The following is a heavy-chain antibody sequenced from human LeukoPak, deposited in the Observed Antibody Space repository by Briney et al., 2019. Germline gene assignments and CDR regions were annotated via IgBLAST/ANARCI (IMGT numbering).Heavy chain of an antibody. V-gene: IGHV1-69*05. J-gene: IGHJ4*02. CDR1: VGTLRRYD. CDR3: AAIVVVTANPDY. D-gene: IGHD2-21*02. Sequence: SVKVSHKSSVGTLRRYDKSGVPDDPGQGRECMGGIIPIFGTANYAQKFQGRVTITTDESTSTAYMELSSVRSEDTAVYYCAAIVVVTANPDYWGQGNLVTVSS. CDR2: IIPIFGTA.